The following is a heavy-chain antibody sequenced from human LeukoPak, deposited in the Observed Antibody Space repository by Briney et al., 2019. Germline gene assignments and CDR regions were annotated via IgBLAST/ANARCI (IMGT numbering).Heavy chain of an antibody. V-gene: IGHV3-23*01. CDR2: ISGGGGST. J-gene: IGHJ5*02. D-gene: IGHD3-22*01. CDR1: GFTFTSYS. CDR3: ARDVNPDYYDSSGLS. Sequence: GGSLRLSCAASGFTFTSYSMNWVRQAPGKGLEWVSTISGGGGSTYYADSVKGRFTISRDNSKNTLYLQMNSLRAEDTAVYYCARDVNPDYYDSSGLSWGQGTLVTVSS.